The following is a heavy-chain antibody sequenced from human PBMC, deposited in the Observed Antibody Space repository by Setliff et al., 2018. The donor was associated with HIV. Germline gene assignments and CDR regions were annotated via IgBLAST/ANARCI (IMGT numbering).Heavy chain of an antibody. CDR1: GFTFRDYW. D-gene: IGHD3-10*01. Sequence: GGSLRLSCAVSGFTFRDYWFHWVRQAPGKGLERVSYISSSSDTIYYADSVKGRFTISRDNAKNSLYLQMNSLRAEDTAVYYCAKVFGTYYFDYWGQGTLVTVSS. CDR2: ISSSSDTI. V-gene: IGHV3-48*04. CDR3: AKVFGTYYFDY. J-gene: IGHJ4*02.